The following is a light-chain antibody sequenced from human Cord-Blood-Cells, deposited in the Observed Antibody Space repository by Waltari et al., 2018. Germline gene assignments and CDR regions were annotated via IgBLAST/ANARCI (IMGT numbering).Light chain of an antibody. CDR3: SSYTSSSTYV. CDR1: SSDSGGYNY. J-gene: IGLJ1*01. V-gene: IGLV2-14*01. Sequence: QSALTQPASVSGSPVQSITISCTGTSSDSGGYNYVSWYQQHPGKAPKLMIYDVSTRPSGVSNRFSGSKSGNTASLTISGLQAEDEADYYCSSYTSSSTYVFGTGTKVTVL. CDR2: DVS.